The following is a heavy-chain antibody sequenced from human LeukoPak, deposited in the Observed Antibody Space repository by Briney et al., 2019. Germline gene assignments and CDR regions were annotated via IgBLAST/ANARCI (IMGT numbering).Heavy chain of an antibody. J-gene: IGHJ3*02. CDR2: ISSSSYI. D-gene: IGHD3-3*01. CDR3: ARDHARSDAFDI. V-gene: IGHV3-21*01. Sequence: GGSLRLSCAASGFTFSSYSMNWVRQAPGKGLEWVSSISSSSYIYYADSVKGRFTISRDNAKNSLYLQMNSLRAEGTAVYYCARDHARSDAFDIWGQGTMVTVSS. CDR1: GFTFSSYS.